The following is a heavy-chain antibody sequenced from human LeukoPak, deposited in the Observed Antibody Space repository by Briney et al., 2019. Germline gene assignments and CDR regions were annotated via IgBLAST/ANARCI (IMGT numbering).Heavy chain of an antibody. D-gene: IGHD5-18*01. CDR2: IYYSGST. J-gene: IGHJ5*02. V-gene: IGHV4-61*01. Sequence: SETLSLTCTVSGGSISSSSYYWSWIRQPPGKGLEWIGYIYYSGSTNYNPSLKSRVTISVDTSKNQFSLKLSSVTAADTAVYYCARSGQLWSNNWFDPWGQGTLVTVSS. CDR3: ARSGQLWSNNWFDP. CDR1: GGSISSSSYY.